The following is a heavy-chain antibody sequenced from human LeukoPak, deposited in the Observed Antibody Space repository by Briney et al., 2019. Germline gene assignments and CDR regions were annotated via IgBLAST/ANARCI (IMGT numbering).Heavy chain of an antibody. CDR3: ARDSWLGSSLAFDI. V-gene: IGHV4-34*01. CDR1: GGSFSGYY. CDR2: TYYSGST. Sequence: PSETLSLTCAVYGGSFSGYYWSWIRQPPGKGPEWIGSTYYSGSTYYNPSLKSRVTISVDTSKNQFSLKLRSVTAADTAVYYCARDSWLGSSLAFDIWGQGTMVTVSS. D-gene: IGHD6-19*01. J-gene: IGHJ3*02.